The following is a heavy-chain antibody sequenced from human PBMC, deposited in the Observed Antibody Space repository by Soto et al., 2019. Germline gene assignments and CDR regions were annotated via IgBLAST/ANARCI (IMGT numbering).Heavy chain of an antibody. CDR2: IRSKTYVGIT. V-gene: IGHV3-49*03. CDR3: TRGASVGSLTSSYY. D-gene: IGHD2-2*01. J-gene: IGHJ4*02. Sequence: GGSLRLSCTASGFTFGDYAMSWFRQAPGEGLEWVGVIRSKTYVGITEYAAAVKGRFTISRDDYKSIAYLQMNSLITEDTAVYYCTRGASVGSLTSSYYWGQGTLVTVSS. CDR1: GFTFGDYA.